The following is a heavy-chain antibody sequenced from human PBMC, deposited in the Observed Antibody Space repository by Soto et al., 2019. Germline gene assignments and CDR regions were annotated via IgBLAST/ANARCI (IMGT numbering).Heavy chain of an antibody. V-gene: IGHV4-59*01. CDR1: GGSISSYY. J-gene: IGHJ6*02. D-gene: IGHD2-2*01. Sequence: SETLSLTCTVSGGSISSYYLSWIRQPPGKGLEWIGYIYYSGSTNYNPSLKSRVTISVDTSKNQFSLKLSSVTAADTAVYYCASGWYQPIYYYYYGMDVWGQGTTVTVSS. CDR2: IYYSGST. CDR3: ASGWYQPIYYYYYGMDV.